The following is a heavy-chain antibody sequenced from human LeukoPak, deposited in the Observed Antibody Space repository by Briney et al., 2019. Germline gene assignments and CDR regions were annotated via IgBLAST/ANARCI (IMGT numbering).Heavy chain of an antibody. J-gene: IGHJ3*02. V-gene: IGHV3-11*01. CDR2: ISSSGSTI. Sequence: GGSLRLSCAASGFTVSSNYMSWVRQAPGKGLEWVSYISSSGSTIYYADSVKGRFTISRDNAKNSLYLQMNSLRAEDTAVYYCAIDCSGGSCRKHDAFDIWGQGTMVTVSS. D-gene: IGHD2-15*01. CDR3: AIDCSGGSCRKHDAFDI. CDR1: GFTVSSNY.